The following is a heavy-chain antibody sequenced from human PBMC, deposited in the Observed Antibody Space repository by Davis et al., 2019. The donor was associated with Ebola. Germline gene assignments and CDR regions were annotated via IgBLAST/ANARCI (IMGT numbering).Heavy chain of an antibody. D-gene: IGHD2-2*02. J-gene: IGHJ6*02. V-gene: IGHV3-23*01. Sequence: GESLKISCAASGFTFSSYAMSWVRQAPGKGLEWVSAISGSGGSTYYADSVKGRFTISRDNSKNTLYLQMNSLRAEDTAVYYCARDGLDELLYFWYGMDVWGQGTTVTVSS. CDR1: GFTFSSYA. CDR2: ISGSGGST. CDR3: ARDGLDELLYFWYGMDV.